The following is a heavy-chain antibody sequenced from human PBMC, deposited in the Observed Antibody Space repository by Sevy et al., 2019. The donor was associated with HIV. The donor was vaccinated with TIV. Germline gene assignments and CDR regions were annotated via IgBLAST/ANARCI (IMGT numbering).Heavy chain of an antibody. D-gene: IGHD3-22*01. V-gene: IGHV3-23*01. Sequence: QLGGSLRLSCAASGFTFSSYAMSWVRQAPGKGLEWVSAISGSGGSTYYADSVKGRFTISRDNSKNTLYLQMNSLRAEDTAVYYCAKIRTQRYGGNTMMFDYWGQGTLVTVSS. J-gene: IGHJ4*02. CDR3: AKIRTQRYGGNTMMFDY. CDR1: GFTFSSYA. CDR2: ISGSGGST.